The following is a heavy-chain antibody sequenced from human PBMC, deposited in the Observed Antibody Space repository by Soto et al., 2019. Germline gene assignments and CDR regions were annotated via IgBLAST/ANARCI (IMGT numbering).Heavy chain of an antibody. D-gene: IGHD4-17*01. CDR2: IIPIFGTA. V-gene: IGHV1-69*13. J-gene: IGHJ5*02. Sequence: ASVKVSCKASGGTFSSYAISWVRQAPGQGLEWMGGIIPIFGTANYAQKFQGRVTITADESTSTAYMELSSLRSEDTAEYYCARDVDYGGNSLHWYGPWGRGPLIAV. CDR1: GGTFSSYA. CDR3: ARDVDYGGNSLHWYGP.